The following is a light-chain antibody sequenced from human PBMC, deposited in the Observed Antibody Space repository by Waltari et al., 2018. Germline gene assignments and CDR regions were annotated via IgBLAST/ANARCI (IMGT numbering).Light chain of an antibody. Sequence: QSVLTQPPSVSGAPGQRVTIPCTGSGPNIGAGHAVPWDQALPRAAPQLLIYGSPSRPLGVPARFFGSTSGTSASLAITGLQAEDEADYYCQSYDTSLSVVFGGGTKLTVL. CDR3: QSYDTSLSVV. CDR2: GSP. CDR1: GPNIGAGHA. J-gene: IGLJ3*02. V-gene: IGLV1-40*01.